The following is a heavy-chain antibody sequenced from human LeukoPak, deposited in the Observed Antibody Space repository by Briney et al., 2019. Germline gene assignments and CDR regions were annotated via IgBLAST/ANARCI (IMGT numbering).Heavy chain of an antibody. V-gene: IGHV4-39*01. D-gene: IGHD2-8*01. J-gene: IGHJ4*02. CDR3: ARTYCTSGSCYFDY. Sequence: SETLSLTCTVSGGSISSSTYYWGWIRRPPGKGLEWIGSIYYSGSTYYNPSLKSRVTVSVDTSKNQFSLNLSSVTAADTAVYYCARTYCTSGSCYFDYWGQGTLVTVSS. CDR2: IYYSGST. CDR1: GGSISSSTYY.